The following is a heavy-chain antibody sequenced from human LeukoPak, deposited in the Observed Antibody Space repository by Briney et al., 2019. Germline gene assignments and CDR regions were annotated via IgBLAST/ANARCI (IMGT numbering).Heavy chain of an antibody. J-gene: IGHJ4*02. D-gene: IGHD3-22*01. CDR2: ISSSSSYI. CDR3: VVLRVIPTCYFDY. Sequence: GGSLRLSCAASGFTFSSYSMNWVRQAPGKGLEWVSSISSSSSYIYYADSVKGRFTISRDNAKNSLYLQMNSLRAEDTAVYYCVVLRVIPTCYFDYWGQGTLVTVSS. V-gene: IGHV3-21*01. CDR1: GFTFSSYS.